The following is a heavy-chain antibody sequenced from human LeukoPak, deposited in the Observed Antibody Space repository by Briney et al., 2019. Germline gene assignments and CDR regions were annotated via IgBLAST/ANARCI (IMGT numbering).Heavy chain of an antibody. D-gene: IGHD3-10*01. CDR2: MNPNSGNT. CDR3: ARATMVRGVIITRHYYYYYMDV. Sequence: VASVKVSCKASGYTFTSYDINWVRQATGQGLEWMGWMNPNSGNTGYAQKFQGRVTMTRNTSISTAYMELSSLRSEDTAVYYCARATMVRGVIITRHYYYYYMDVWGKGTTVTISS. V-gene: IGHV1-8*01. CDR1: GYTFTSYD. J-gene: IGHJ6*03.